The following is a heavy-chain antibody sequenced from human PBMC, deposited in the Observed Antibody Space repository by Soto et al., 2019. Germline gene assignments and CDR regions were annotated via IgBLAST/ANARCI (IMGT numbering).Heavy chain of an antibody. Sequence: GGSLRLSCAASGFTFSSYGMHWVRQAPGKGLEWVAVIWYDGSNKYYADSVKGRFTISRDNSKNTLYLQMNSLRAEDTAVYYCARDRGGSKLYYYYGMDVWGQGTTVTVSS. CDR3: ARDRGGSKLYYYYGMDV. J-gene: IGHJ6*02. D-gene: IGHD3-10*01. CDR1: GFTFSSYG. CDR2: IWYDGSNK. V-gene: IGHV3-33*01.